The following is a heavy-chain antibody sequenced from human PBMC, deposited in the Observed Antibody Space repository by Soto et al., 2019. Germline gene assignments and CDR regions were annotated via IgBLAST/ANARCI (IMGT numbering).Heavy chain of an antibody. D-gene: IGHD5-12*01. CDR1: GYTFTSYD. V-gene: IGHV1-8*01. CDR3: ARERRGTAKWLLFY. J-gene: IGHJ4*02. Sequence: QVQLVQSGAEVKKPGASVKVSCKASGYTFTSYDINGVRQATGQGLEWMGWMNPNSGNTGYAQKFQGRVTMTRNTSISTAYMELSSLRSEDTAVYYCARERRGTAKWLLFYWGQGTLVTVSS. CDR2: MNPNSGNT.